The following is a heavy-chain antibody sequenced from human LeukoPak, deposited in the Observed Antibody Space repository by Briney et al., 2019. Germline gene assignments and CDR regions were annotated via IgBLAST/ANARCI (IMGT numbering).Heavy chain of an antibody. CDR3: ARASIISWRGDNWFDP. CDR2: IYYSGST. V-gene: IGHV4-39*07. D-gene: IGHD6-13*01. CDR1: GGSISSSSYY. Sequence: TSETLSLTCTVSGGSISSSSYYWGWIRQPPGKGLEWIGSIYYSGSTYYNPSLKSRVTISVDTSKNQFSLKLSSVTAADTAVYYCARASIISWRGDNWFDPWGQGTLVTVSS. J-gene: IGHJ5*02.